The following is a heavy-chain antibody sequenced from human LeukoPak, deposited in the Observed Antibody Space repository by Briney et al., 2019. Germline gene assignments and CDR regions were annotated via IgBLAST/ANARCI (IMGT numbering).Heavy chain of an antibody. CDR2: LYHSDSA. J-gene: IGHJ4*02. CDR1: GYSISNGYY. V-gene: IGHV4-38-2*01. CDR3: ARRVPYLDY. D-gene: IGHD3-10*01. Sequence: SETLSLTCAVSGYSISNGYYWVWIRQPPGRGLEWIGSLYHSDSAYYNPSLRSRVSISVDTSKNQFSRKLRSVTAADTAIYYCARRVPYLDYWGQGTLVTASS.